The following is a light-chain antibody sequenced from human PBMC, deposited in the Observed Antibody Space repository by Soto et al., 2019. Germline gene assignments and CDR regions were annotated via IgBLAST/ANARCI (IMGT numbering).Light chain of an antibody. CDR2: TAS. Sequence: DIQMTQSPSSLSASVGDRLTITCRASQTVGIYLNWFQHKSGKAPKLLIYTASSLRSGVPSRFSGSGSGTDFTLTISSLQPEDFATYYCQQTYSTPLTCGGGTKVEI. V-gene: IGKV1-39*01. J-gene: IGKJ4*01. CDR3: QQTYSTPLT. CDR1: QTVGIY.